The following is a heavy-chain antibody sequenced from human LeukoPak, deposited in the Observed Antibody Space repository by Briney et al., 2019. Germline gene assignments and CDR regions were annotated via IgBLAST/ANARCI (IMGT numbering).Heavy chain of an antibody. D-gene: IGHD4-17*01. CDR2: ITSGGDYI. J-gene: IGHJ4*02. CDR1: GFTFNTFN. Sequence: PGGSLRLSCAASGFTFNTFNMNWVRQAPGKGLEWVSSITSGGDYIYYADSVKGRFTVSRDNSKSTLYLQINSLRAEDTAVYYCARGIGYGFFDYWGQGTLVTVSS. CDR3: ARGIGYGFFDY. V-gene: IGHV3-21*01.